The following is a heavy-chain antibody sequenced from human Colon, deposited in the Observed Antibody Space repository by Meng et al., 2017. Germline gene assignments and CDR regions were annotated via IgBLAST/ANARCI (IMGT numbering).Heavy chain of an antibody. CDR2: IYYTGST. J-gene: IGHJ4*02. CDR3: ARGPLDY. V-gene: IGHV4-61*01. CDR1: VGAVSSGSYY. Sequence: QVPLPESGPGVVRPSETLSLTCPVSVGAVSSGSYYVSWIRQPPGKGLEWIGYIYYTGSTNYNPSLKSRVTISIDTSKNQFSLKLSSVTAADTAVYYCARGPLDYWGQGTLVTVSS.